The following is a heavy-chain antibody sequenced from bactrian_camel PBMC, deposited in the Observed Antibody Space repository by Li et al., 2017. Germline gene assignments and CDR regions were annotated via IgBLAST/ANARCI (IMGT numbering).Heavy chain of an antibody. CDR1: GYPTSPYG. J-gene: IGHJ4*01. CDR3: AADPYVCRVVSGAAQLRDHEFNY. CDR2: ISPGSGRR. V-gene: IGHV3S40*01. D-gene: IGHD5*01. Sequence: DVQLVESGGGSVLAGSSLRLSCRVSGYPTSPYGTYCLGWFRQFPGKEREGVAAISPGSGRRYYGDSVKGRFTISRDNAKNTLYLQMDSLQPSDTAIYYCAADPYVCRVVSGAAQLRDHEFNYWGQGTQVTVS.